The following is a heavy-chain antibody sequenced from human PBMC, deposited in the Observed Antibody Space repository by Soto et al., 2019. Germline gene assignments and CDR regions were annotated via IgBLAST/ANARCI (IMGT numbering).Heavy chain of an antibody. Sequence: SXKVSFKATRDTXNSYYINLVRQAPGQGLEWMGVINPRGCSTAYAQKFKGRVTLTRDTSASTVYMEVSSLTSEETAMYYCARSSGGNFGIIIEGTNWFAPWGQGTLVTVS. J-gene: IGHJ5*02. D-gene: IGHD1-26*01. CDR1: RDTXNSYY. CDR3: ARSSGGNFGIIIEGTNWFAP. CDR2: INPRGCST. V-gene: IGHV1-46*02.